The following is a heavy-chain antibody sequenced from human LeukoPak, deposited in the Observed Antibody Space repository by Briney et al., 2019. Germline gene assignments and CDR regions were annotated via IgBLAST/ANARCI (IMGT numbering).Heavy chain of an antibody. Sequence: GESLKISCQISGFTFTSYWIVWVRQMPGKGLEWMGIIYPGDSDTRYSPSFQGQVTISADKSISTAYLQWSSLKASDTAMYYCARHRYFNYYDSSGNDFDYWGQGTLVTVSS. J-gene: IGHJ4*02. CDR2: IYPGDSDT. CDR1: GFTFTSYW. CDR3: ARHRYFNYYDSSGNDFDY. V-gene: IGHV5-51*01. D-gene: IGHD3-22*01.